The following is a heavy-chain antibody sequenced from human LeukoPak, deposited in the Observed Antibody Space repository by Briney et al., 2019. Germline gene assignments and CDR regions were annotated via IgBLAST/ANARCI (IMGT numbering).Heavy chain of an antibody. J-gene: IGHJ4*02. Sequence: GRSLRLSCAASGFTFSSYSMNWVRQAPGKGLEWVSSISSSSSSYVYYADSVKGRFTISRDNAKNSLYLQMNSLRAEDTAVYYCARIRRVVAAVDYWGQGTLVTVSS. D-gene: IGHD2-15*01. CDR2: ISSSSSSYV. CDR3: ARIRRVVAAVDY. V-gene: IGHV3-21*01. CDR1: GFTFSSYS.